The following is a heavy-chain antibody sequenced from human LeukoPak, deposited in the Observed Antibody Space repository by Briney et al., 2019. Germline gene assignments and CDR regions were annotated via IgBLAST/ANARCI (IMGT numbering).Heavy chain of an antibody. CDR3: ARAGSNWNYVY. D-gene: IGHD1-7*01. J-gene: IGHJ4*02. V-gene: IGHV3-23*01. CDR2: ISGSGDNT. CDR1: GFTFSSYA. Sequence: GGSLRLSCAASGFTFSSYAMSWVRQVPGKGLEWVSVISGSGDNTYYADSVKGRFTISRDNTKNSLSLQMNSLRTEDTAVYYCARAGSNWNYVYWGQGTLVTVSS.